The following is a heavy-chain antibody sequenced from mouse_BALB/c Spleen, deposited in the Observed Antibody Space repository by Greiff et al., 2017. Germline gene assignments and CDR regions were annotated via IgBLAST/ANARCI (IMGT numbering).Heavy chain of an antibody. CDR3: AREGGNYYGSSYWYFDV. Sequence: EVKLVESGGGLVKPGGSLKLSCAASGFAFSSYDMSWVRQTPEKRLEWVAYISSGGGSTYYPDTVKGRFTISRDNAKNTLYLQMSSLKSEDTAMYYCAREGGNYYGSSYWYFDVWGAGTTVTVSS. D-gene: IGHD1-1*01. J-gene: IGHJ1*01. CDR1: GFAFSSYD. CDR2: ISSGGGST. V-gene: IGHV5-12-1*01.